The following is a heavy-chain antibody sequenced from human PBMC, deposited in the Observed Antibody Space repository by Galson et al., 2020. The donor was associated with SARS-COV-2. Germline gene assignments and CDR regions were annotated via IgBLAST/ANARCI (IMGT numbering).Heavy chain of an antibody. CDR2: IYYSGST. Sequence: SETLSLTCTVSGGSISSYYWSWIRQPPGKGLEWIGYIYYSGSTNYNPSLKSRVTISVDTSKNQFSLKLSSVTAADTAVYYCARVEWLLYRQPSYYMDVWGKGTTVTVSS. J-gene: IGHJ6*03. CDR1: GGSISSYY. CDR3: ARVEWLLYRQPSYYMDV. V-gene: IGHV4-59*01. D-gene: IGHD3-3*01.